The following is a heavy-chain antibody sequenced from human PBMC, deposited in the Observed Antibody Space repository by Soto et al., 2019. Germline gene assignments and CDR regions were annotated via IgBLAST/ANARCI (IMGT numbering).Heavy chain of an antibody. J-gene: IGHJ6*02. Sequence: GESLKISCKGSGYSFIDYWIAWVRQVPGKGLKWMGVIYPGDSDTRYSPSFQGHVTISADKSISTAYLQWSTLKTSDTAVYYCARDPNIVLVPAALRSYYYYYGMDVWGQGTTVTVSS. CDR1: GYSFIDYW. CDR2: IYPGDSDT. D-gene: IGHD2-2*01. V-gene: IGHV5-51*01. CDR3: ARDPNIVLVPAALRSYYYYYGMDV.